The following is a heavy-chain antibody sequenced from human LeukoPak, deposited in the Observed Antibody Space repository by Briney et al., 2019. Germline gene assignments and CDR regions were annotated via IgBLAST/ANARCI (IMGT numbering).Heavy chain of an antibody. D-gene: IGHD6-19*01. V-gene: IGHV4-61*01. J-gene: IGHJ4*02. CDR3: ARDLDSSGFRDY. Sequence: RSSETLSLTCTVSGGSISSGSYYWSWIRQPPGKGLEWIGYIYYSGSTNYNPSLKSRVTISVDTSKNQFSLKLSSVTAADTAVYYCARDLDSSGFRDYWGQGTLVTVSS. CDR1: GGSISSGSYY. CDR2: IYYSGST.